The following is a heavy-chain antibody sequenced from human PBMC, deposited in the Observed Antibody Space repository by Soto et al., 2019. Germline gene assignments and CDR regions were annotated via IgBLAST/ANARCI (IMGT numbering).Heavy chain of an antibody. Sequence: KTSETLSLTCTVSGGSISSYYWSWIRQPPGKGLEWIGYIYYSGSTNYNPSLKSRVTISVDTSKNQFSLKLSSVTAADTAVYYCARGDGYSSSWYWFDPWGQGTLVTVSS. CDR2: IYYSGST. J-gene: IGHJ5*02. CDR3: ARGDGYSSSWYWFDP. V-gene: IGHV4-59*01. D-gene: IGHD6-13*01. CDR1: GGSISSYY.